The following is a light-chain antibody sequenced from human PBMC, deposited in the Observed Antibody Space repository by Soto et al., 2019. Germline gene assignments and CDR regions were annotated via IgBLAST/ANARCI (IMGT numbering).Light chain of an antibody. CDR1: SSDVGGQNY. Sequence: QAVVTQPASVSGSPGQSITISCTGTSSDVGGQNYVSGYQQQHAGKAPKRMIYEVSTRHSGVSNRFSGSKSANTASLSISGLQAEDEADYYCSSFTRSNPWVFGGGTQLTVL. J-gene: IGLJ3*02. CDR2: EVS. V-gene: IGLV2-14*01. CDR3: SSFTRSNPWV.